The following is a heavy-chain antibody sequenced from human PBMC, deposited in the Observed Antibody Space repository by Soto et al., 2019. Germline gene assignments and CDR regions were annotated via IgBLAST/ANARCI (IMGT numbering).Heavy chain of an antibody. CDR3: ARVYCSSTSCFGMDV. D-gene: IGHD2-2*01. J-gene: IGHJ6*02. CDR1: GYTFTSYY. Sequence: ASVKVSCQASGYTFTSYYMHWVRQAPGQGLEWMGIINPSGGSTSYAQKFQGRVTMTRDTSTSTVYMELSSLRSEDTAVYYCARVYCSSTSCFGMDVWGQGTTVTVSS. CDR2: INPSGGST. V-gene: IGHV1-46*01.